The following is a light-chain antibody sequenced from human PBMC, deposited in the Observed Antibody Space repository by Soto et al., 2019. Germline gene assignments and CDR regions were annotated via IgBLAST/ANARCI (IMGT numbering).Light chain of an antibody. CDR3: QPYNNWPLT. J-gene: IGKJ4*01. CDR2: GAS. V-gene: IGKV3-20*01. CDR1: QSVSSSY. Sequence: EIVLTQSPGTLSLSPGERATLSCRASQSVSSSYLAWYQQKPGQAPRLLIYGASSRAAGIPDRFSGSGSGTDFTLTISRLQSEDFAVYYCQPYNNWPLTFGGGTKV.